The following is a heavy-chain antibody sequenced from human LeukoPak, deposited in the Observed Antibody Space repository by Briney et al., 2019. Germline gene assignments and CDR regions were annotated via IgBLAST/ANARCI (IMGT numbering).Heavy chain of an antibody. D-gene: IGHD2-15*01. Sequence: SVKVSCKASGYTFTSYGISWVRQAPGQGLEWMGGIIPIFGTANYAQKFQGRVTITRNTSISTAYMELSSLRSEDTAVYYCARAPYCSGGSCYSVFDAFDIWGQGTMVTVSS. CDR3: ARAPYCSGGSCYSVFDAFDI. CDR2: IIPIFGTA. J-gene: IGHJ3*02. V-gene: IGHV1-69*05. CDR1: GYTFTSYG.